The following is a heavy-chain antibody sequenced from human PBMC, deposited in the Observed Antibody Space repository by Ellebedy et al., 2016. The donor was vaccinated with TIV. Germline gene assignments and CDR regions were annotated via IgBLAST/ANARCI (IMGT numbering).Heavy chain of an antibody. CDR1: GFTFSSYA. V-gene: IGHV3-23*03. CDR2: IYSDADGGDT. J-gene: IGHJ3*01. CDR3: VRDRGRPDSFDL. Sequence: GESLKISCAASGFTFSSYAMNWVRQAPGKGLEWVSVIYSDADGGDTYYADSVKGRFTISRDNSKATLYLQMNSLSAEETAVYYCVRDRGRPDSFDLWGRGTMVIVS.